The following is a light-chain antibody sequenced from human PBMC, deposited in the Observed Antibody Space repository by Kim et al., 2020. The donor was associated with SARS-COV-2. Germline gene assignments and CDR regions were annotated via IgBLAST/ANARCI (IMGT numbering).Light chain of an antibody. Sequence: EIVMTQSPATLSVSLGERATLSCRASQNVGSLSWFQQKPGQPPRLLIRDSSGRATGVAARFSGSGSGTEFTLTISGLQSDDFAVYYCQQYEDWPLTFGGGTKVDIK. CDR3: QQYEDWPLT. CDR2: DSS. V-gene: IGKV3-15*01. J-gene: IGKJ4*01. CDR1: QNVGS.